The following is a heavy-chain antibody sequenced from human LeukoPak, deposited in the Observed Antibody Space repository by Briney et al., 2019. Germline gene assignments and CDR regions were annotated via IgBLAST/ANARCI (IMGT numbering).Heavy chain of an antibody. J-gene: IGHJ4*02. V-gene: IGHV1-69*13. Sequence: SVKVSCKASGYTFTSYGISWVRQAPGQGLEWMGGIIPIFGTANYAQKFQGRVTITADESTSTAYMELSSLRSEDTAVYYCASRAAAGIDYWGQGTLVTVSS. CDR1: GYTFTSYG. CDR3: ASRAAAGIDY. CDR2: IIPIFGTA. D-gene: IGHD6-13*01.